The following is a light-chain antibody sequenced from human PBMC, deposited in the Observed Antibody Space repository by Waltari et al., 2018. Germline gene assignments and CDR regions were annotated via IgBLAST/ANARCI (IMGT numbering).Light chain of an antibody. V-gene: IGLV1-40*01. Sequence: QSVLTQPPSVSGAPGQRISISCIGNSSNIGAGYDVHWYQQLPGAAPKLLIYGTTNRPSGVPDRFSGSKSGSSASLAITGLRPEDEADYYCQSSDSSLRAVFGGGTKVTVL. CDR2: GTT. J-gene: IGLJ2*01. CDR1: SSNIGAGYD. CDR3: QSSDSSLRAV.